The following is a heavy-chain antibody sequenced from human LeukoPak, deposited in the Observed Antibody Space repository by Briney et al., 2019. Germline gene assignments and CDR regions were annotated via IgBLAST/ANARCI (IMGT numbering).Heavy chain of an antibody. Sequence: GGSLRLSCAASRFTFSSYSMNWVRQAPGKGLEWVSSISSSSSYIYYADSVKGRFTIFRDNAKNSLYLQMNSLRAEDTAVYCCARDDERRIVVVPAASLWGRGTLVTVSS. V-gene: IGHV3-21*01. CDR2: ISSSSSYI. D-gene: IGHD2-2*01. CDR1: RFTFSSYS. CDR3: ARDDERRIVVVPAASL. J-gene: IGHJ4*02.